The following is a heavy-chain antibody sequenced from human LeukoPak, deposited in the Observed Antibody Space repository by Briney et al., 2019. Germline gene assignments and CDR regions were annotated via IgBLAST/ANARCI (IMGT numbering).Heavy chain of an antibody. Sequence: ASVKVSCKASGYTFSIYNMHWVRQAPGQGLEWMGWINPNSGGTNYAQKFQGWVTMTRDTSISTAYMELSRLRSDDTAVYYCARANSYYDSSGYYADDAFDIWGQGTMVTVSS. CDR3: ARANSYYDSSGYYADDAFDI. CDR1: GYTFSIYN. CDR2: INPNSGGT. V-gene: IGHV1-2*04. D-gene: IGHD3-22*01. J-gene: IGHJ3*02.